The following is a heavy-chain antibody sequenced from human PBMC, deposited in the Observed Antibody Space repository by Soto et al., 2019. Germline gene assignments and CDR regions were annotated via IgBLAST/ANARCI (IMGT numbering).Heavy chain of an antibody. CDR3: ANYGDYGWYLDL. CDR2: VHSTGTT. Sequence: SETLSLTCAVHGGSFSGYYWSWIRQPPGKGLEWIGEVHSTGTTNYNLSLKSRVTMSVDTSKNQFSLKLSSVTAADTAVYYCANYGDYGWYLDLWGRGTLVTVSS. J-gene: IGHJ2*01. V-gene: IGHV4-34*01. CDR1: GGSFSGYY. D-gene: IGHD4-17*01.